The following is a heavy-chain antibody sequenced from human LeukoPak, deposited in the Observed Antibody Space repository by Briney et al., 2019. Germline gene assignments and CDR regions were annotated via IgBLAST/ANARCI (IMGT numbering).Heavy chain of an antibody. D-gene: IGHD3-22*01. J-gene: IGHJ4*02. CDR2: IYYSGST. CDR1: GGSISSYY. CDR3: ARHDSSGYYLDY. Sequence: PSETLSLTCTVSGGSISSYYWSWIRQPPGKGLEWIGYIYYSGSTNYNPSLKSRVTISVDTSKNQFSLKLSSVTAADTAVYYCARHDSSGYYLDYWGQGTLLTVSS. V-gene: IGHV4-59*08.